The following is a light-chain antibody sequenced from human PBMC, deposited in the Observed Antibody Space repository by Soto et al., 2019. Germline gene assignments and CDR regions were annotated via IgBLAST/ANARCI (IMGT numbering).Light chain of an antibody. CDR1: QSINTF. CDR2: AAS. V-gene: IGKV1-39*01. J-gene: IGKJ4*01. CDR3: QQSYSTPPLT. Sequence: DFQMTQSPSSLSASIGDKVTITCRASQSINTFLNRYQQKPGKAPKLLIYAASSLQIGVPSRFSGSGSGTDFTLTIYSLQPEDFATYYCQQSYSTPPLTFGGGTKVEIK.